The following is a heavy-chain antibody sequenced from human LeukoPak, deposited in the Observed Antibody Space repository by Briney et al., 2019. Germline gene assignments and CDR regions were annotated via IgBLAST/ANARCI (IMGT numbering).Heavy chain of an antibody. D-gene: IGHD6-19*01. CDR2: IIPIFGAA. CDR3: ARAHRARIAVAGKGYYYYYMDV. CDR1: GGTSRTYA. Sequence: GASVKVSCKASGGTSRTYAISWVRQAPGQGLEWMGGIIPIFGAANYAQKFQGRVTITADKSTGTAYMELSSLKSEDTAIYFCARAHRARIAVAGKGYYYYYMDVWGKGTTVTVSS. J-gene: IGHJ6*03. V-gene: IGHV1-69*06.